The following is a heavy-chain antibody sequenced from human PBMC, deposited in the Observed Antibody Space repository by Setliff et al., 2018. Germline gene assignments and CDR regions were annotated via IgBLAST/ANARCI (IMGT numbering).Heavy chain of an antibody. V-gene: IGHV3-11*04. CDR3: ASPQAVGNYLGH. J-gene: IGHJ4*02. CDR2: ISSRSNI. D-gene: IGHD6-19*01. CDR1: GFTFTDSF. Sequence: GGSLRLSCETSGFTFTDSFMSWVRQAPGKGLEWISYISSRSNIVYYADSVKGRFTVSRDNAKNSLYLQMSSLRAEDTAIYYCASPQAVGNYLGHWGQGTLVTVSS.